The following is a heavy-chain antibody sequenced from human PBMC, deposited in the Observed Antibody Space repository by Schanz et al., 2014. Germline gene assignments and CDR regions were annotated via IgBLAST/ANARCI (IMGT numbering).Heavy chain of an antibody. D-gene: IGHD6-19*01. Sequence: EVRLGESGGCLVKPGGSLRLSCAASGFSFSTYGMTWVRQAPGKGLEWVSSISSSSMYIYQADSMRGRFTISRDNAKNSLYLQVNNLSAEDTAVYYCVRDKKGFVAVAGRAPFDYWGQGTLVTVSS. CDR2: ISSSSMYI. CDR1: GFSFSTYG. CDR3: VRDKKGFVAVAGRAPFDY. J-gene: IGHJ4*02. V-gene: IGHV3-21*01.